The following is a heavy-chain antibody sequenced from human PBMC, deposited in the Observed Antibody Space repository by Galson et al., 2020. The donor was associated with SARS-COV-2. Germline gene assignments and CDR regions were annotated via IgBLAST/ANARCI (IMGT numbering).Heavy chain of an antibody. Sequence: LHGESLKISCAASGFTFINYAMHWVRQAPGKGLEWVAVISYDGTNKYYADSVKGRFTISRDNSKNTLYLQMNSLRSEDTAVYHCARAFCGGDCYSRYFDYWGQGTLVTVSS. D-gene: IGHD2-21*02. CDR1: GFTFINYA. V-gene: IGHV3-30*01. CDR2: ISYDGTNK. J-gene: IGHJ4*02. CDR3: ARAFCGGDCYSRYFDY.